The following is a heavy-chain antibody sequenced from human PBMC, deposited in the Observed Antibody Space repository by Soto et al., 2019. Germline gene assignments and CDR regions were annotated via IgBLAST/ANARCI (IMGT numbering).Heavy chain of an antibody. V-gene: IGHV1-69*18. J-gene: IGHJ4*02. CDR3: ARDRADRGFEH. CDR1: GDRFTSYA. Sequence: QVQLEQSGAEVKKPGSSVKVSCKASGDRFTSYAISWVRQAPGQGLEWVGTVLPVLGTTNYAQKLRGRVTITADESTSTAYMELESLRSEDTAIYYCARDRADRGFEHWGQGPRVTVSS. D-gene: IGHD3-10*01. CDR2: VLPVLGTT.